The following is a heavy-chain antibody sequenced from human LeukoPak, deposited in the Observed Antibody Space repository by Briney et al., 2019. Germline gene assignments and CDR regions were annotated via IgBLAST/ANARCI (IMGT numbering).Heavy chain of an antibody. Sequence: SGTLSLTCAVSGGSVSTTHYYWAWIRQPPGKGLEWIGNIFYYGSTYYNPSLKSRVTISVDTSGNQFSLSLSSVTAADTAVYYCAREGLLLWFGELFSGFDYRGQGTLVTVSS. V-gene: IGHV4-39*07. D-gene: IGHD3-10*01. CDR3: AREGLLLWFGELFSGFDY. J-gene: IGHJ4*02. CDR2: IFYYGST. CDR1: GGSVSTTHYY.